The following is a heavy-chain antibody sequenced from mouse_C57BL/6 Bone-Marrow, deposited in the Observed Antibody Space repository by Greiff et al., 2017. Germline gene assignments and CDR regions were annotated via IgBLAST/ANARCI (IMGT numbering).Heavy chain of an antibody. Sequence: EVQLQESGGGLVKPGGSLKLSCAASGFTFSDYGMHWVRQAPEKGLEWVAYISSGSSTIYYADTVKGRFTISRDNAKNTLFLQMTSLRSEDTAMYYWARGIYYGYDVDYWGQGTTLTVSS. CDR3: ARGIYYGYDVDY. V-gene: IGHV5-17*01. CDR2: ISSGSSTI. J-gene: IGHJ2*01. CDR1: GFTFSDYG. D-gene: IGHD2-2*01.